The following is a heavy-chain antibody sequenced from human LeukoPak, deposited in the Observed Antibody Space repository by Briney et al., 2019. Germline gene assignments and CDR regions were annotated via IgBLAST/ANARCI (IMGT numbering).Heavy chain of an antibody. D-gene: IGHD3-22*01. CDR2: ISAYNGNT. Sequence: ASVKVSCKASGYTFTSYGISWVRQAPGQGLEWMGWISAYNGNTNYAQKLQGRVTMTTDTSTSTAYMELRSLRSDDTAVYYCAREWDYDSSGYYSGGFYYFDYWGQGTLVTVSS. CDR3: AREWDYDSSGYYSGGFYYFDY. J-gene: IGHJ4*02. V-gene: IGHV1-18*01. CDR1: GYTFTSYG.